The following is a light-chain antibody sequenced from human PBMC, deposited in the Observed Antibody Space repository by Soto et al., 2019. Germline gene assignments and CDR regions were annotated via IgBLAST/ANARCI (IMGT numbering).Light chain of an antibody. CDR3: QQYGSSPLT. Sequence: EIVLTQSPATLSLSPGERATLSCRASQSVGNNYLAWYQQKPGQPPSFLMYDASTRATGIPHRFSGSGSGTDFTLTISRLEPEDFAVYYCQQYGSSPLTFGGGTKVEIK. CDR1: QSVGNNY. CDR2: DAS. J-gene: IGKJ4*01. V-gene: IGKV3-20*01.